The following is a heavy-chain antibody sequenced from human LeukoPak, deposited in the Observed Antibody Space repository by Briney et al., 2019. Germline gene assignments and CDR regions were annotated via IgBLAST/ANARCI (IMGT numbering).Heavy chain of an antibody. CDR3: ARETAAGFDY. CDR1: GFTFSSYS. J-gene: IGHJ4*02. D-gene: IGHD6-13*01. Sequence: GGSLRLSCAASGFTFSSYSMTWVRQAPGKGLEWVSVVSGRGGSTYYADSVKGRFAISRDNSKNTLYLQMNSLRAEDTAVYYCARETAAGFDYWGQGTLVTVSS. CDR2: VSGRGGST. V-gene: IGHV3-23*01.